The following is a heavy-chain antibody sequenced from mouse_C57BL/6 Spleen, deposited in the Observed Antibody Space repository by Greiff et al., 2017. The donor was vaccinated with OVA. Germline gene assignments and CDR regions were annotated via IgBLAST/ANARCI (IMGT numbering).Heavy chain of an antibody. J-gene: IGHJ4*01. CDR1: GYTFTSYW. Sequence: QVQLKQPGAELVKPGASVKVSCKASGYTFTSYWMHWVKQRPGQGLEWIGRIHPSDSDTNYNQKFKGKATLTVDKSSSTAYMQRSSLTSEDSAVYYCAIGMSYDGYYPYAMDYWGQGTSVTVSS. CDR3: AIGMSYDGYYPYAMDY. D-gene: IGHD2-3*01. V-gene: IGHV1-74*01. CDR2: IHPSDSDT.